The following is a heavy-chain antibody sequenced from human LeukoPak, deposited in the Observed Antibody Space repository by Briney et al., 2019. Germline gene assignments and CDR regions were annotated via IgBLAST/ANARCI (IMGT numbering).Heavy chain of an antibody. V-gene: IGHV1-69*04. CDR2: IIPILGIA. CDR1: GRTFSSYA. J-gene: IGHJ5*02. Sequence: SVTVSCKASGRTFSSYAISWVRQAPGQGLEWMGRIIPILGIAKYAQKFQGRVTITADKSTSTAYMELSSLRSEDTAVYYCARMYGSGSYLIPWGQGTLVTGSS. D-gene: IGHD3-10*01. CDR3: ARMYGSGSYLIP.